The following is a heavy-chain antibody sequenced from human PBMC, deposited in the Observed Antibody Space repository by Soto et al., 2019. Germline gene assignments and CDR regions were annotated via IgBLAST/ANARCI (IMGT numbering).Heavy chain of an antibody. CDR3: TSSALIDYYYYYGMAV. CDR2: IRSKANSYAT. Sequence: EVQLVESGGGLVQPGGSLKLSCAASGFTFSGSAMHWVRQASGKGLEWVGRIRSKANSYATAYAASVKGRFTISRDDSTNTAYLQMNSLKPEDTAVYYCTSSALIDYYYYYGMAVWGQGTTVTVSS. J-gene: IGHJ6*02. D-gene: IGHD3-22*01. V-gene: IGHV3-73*02. CDR1: GFTFSGSA.